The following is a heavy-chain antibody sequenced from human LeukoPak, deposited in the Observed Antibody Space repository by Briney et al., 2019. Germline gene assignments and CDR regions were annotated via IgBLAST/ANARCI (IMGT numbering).Heavy chain of an antibody. V-gene: IGHV3-30-3*01. CDR2: ISYDGSNK. CDR3: AKDSRVVVITHLFDY. J-gene: IGHJ4*02. Sequence: GGSLRLSCAASGFTFSSYAMHWVRQAPGKGLEWVAVISYDGSNKYYADSVKGRFTISRDNSKNTLYLQMNSLRAEDTAVYYCAKDSRVVVITHLFDYWGQGTLVTVSS. D-gene: IGHD3-22*01. CDR1: GFTFSSYA.